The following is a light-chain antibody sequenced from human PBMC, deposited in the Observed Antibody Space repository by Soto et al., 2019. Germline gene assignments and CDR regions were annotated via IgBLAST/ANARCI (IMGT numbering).Light chain of an antibody. CDR2: DAS. V-gene: IGKV1-5*01. CDR3: QQYDNSPLT. J-gene: IGKJ4*01. Sequence: GDRVIITCRASQTISTWVAWYQHKTGKAPTLLIYDASSLESGVPSRFSGGVSVTEFTLTISSLQPDDFAVYYCQQYDNSPLTFGGGTKVDI. CDR1: QTISTW.